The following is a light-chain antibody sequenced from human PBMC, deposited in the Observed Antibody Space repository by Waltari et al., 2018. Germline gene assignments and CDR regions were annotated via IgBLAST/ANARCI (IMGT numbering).Light chain of an antibody. J-gene: IGLJ3*02. CDR1: ISAVGSYN. Sequence: QSALTQPASVSGSPGQSITISCTRSISAVGSYNVPWYPQHPGKAPKPMIYEGNKPPSGVSNRFSASNSDNTASLSISGLQAEDEADYYCCSYAITSTLFGGGTKLTVL. CDR3: CSYAITSTL. CDR2: EGN. V-gene: IGLV2-23*01.